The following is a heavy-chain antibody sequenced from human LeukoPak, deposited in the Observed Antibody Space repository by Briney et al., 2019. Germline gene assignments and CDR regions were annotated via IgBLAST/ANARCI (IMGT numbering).Heavy chain of an antibody. V-gene: IGHV3-23*01. CDR1: GFTFSSYA. Sequence: GGSLRLSCAASGFTFSSYAMSWVRQAPGRGLEWVSAISGSGGSTYYADSVKGRFTISRDNSKNTLYLQMNSLRAEDTAVYYCAKLEGRLRYFVGPTFRTPFDYWGQGTLVTVSS. CDR3: AKLEGRLRYFVGPTFRTPFDY. J-gene: IGHJ4*02. CDR2: ISGSGGST. D-gene: IGHD3-9*01.